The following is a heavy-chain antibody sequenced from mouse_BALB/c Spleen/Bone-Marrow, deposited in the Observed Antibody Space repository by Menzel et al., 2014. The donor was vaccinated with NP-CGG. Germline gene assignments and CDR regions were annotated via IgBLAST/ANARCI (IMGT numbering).Heavy chain of an antibody. CDR2: TPSNGGT. CDR3: TIGGFDY. Sequence: TPSNGGTNYNEKFKRKATLTVDKSSSTAYMQLSSLTSEDSEVYYCTIGGFDYWGQGTTLTVSS. V-gene: IGHV1S16*01. J-gene: IGHJ2*01.